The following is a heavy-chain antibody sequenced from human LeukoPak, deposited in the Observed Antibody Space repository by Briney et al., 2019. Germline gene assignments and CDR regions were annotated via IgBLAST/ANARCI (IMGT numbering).Heavy chain of an antibody. CDR2: ITSFSTYI. CDR1: GFSFSGYT. CDR3: ATGYYFGSGSYGYLDY. D-gene: IGHD3-10*01. J-gene: IGHJ4*02. Sequence: GGSLRLSCAASGFSFSGYTMNWVRQAPGKGLEWVSSITSFSTYIYYAASVEGRFTISRDNAKNSLYLQMNSLRAEDTAVYYCATGYYFGSGSYGYLDYWGQGTLVTVSS. V-gene: IGHV3-21*01.